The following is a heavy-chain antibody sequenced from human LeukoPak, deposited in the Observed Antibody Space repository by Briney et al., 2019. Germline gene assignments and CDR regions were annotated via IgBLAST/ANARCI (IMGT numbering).Heavy chain of an antibody. CDR3: ARRGTGHGMDV. CDR1: GFTFNNYG. V-gene: IGHV3-74*01. D-gene: IGHD1-1*01. J-gene: IGHJ6*02. Sequence: PGGSLRLSCAASGFTFNNYGIHWVRQVPGKGLVWVSRINNDGSSASYVDSVKGRFTISRDNAKNTLFLQMNSLRAEDTAVYYCARRGTGHGMDVWGQGTTVIVSS. CDR2: INNDGSSA.